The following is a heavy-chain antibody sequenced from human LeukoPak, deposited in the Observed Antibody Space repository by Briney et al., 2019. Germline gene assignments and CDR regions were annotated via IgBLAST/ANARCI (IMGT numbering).Heavy chain of an antibody. CDR3: ARDVNYFDY. J-gene: IGHJ4*02. CDR2: IYYSGST. Sequence: SETLSLTCTVSGVSISSSSYYWGWIRQPPGKGLEWIGSIYYSGSTYYNPSLKSRVTISVDTSKNQFSLKLSSVTAADTAVYYCARDVNYFDYWGQGTLVTVSS. CDR1: GVSISSSSYY. V-gene: IGHV4-39*07.